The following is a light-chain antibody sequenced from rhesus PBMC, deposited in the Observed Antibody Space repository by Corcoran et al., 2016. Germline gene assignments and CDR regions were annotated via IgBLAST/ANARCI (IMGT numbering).Light chain of an antibody. CDR1: ENVNKY. CDR2: KAS. CDR3: QHGYGAQWT. Sequence: DIQMTQSPSSLSASVGDRVTITCRASENVNKYLDWYQQKPGKAPKLLIDKASTLPFGVPSRFSGSGSGTDYTFTISSLQPEDVATYYCQHGYGAQWTFGQGTKVEIK. J-gene: IGKJ1*01. V-gene: IGKV1-74*01.